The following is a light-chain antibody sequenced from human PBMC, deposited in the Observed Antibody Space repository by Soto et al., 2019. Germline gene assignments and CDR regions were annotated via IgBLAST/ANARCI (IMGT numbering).Light chain of an antibody. CDR1: QTVSTY. V-gene: IGKV1-39*01. CDR3: HQTYTTPRT. Sequence: DTQMTQSPSSLSASVGDRISISCRASQTVSTYLNWYQQKPGKAPTLLISATSTLQSGVPSRFSGSGSGTDFTLTITSLQPEDFATYYCHQTYTTPRTFGQGTKVAIK. CDR2: ATS. J-gene: IGKJ1*01.